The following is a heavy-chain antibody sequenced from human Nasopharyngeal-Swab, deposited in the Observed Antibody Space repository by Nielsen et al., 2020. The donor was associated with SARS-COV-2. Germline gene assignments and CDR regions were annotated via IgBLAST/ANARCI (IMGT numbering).Heavy chain of an antibody. D-gene: IGHD4-17*01. V-gene: IGHV3-30*04. J-gene: IGHJ3*02. CDR3: ARGRIYGVNAFDI. CDR2: ISYDGSNK. Sequence: GESLKISCAASGFTFSSYAMHWVRQAPGKGLEWMTLISYDGSNKYYADSVKGRFTISRDNSKNTLYLQMNSLRAEDTAVYYCARGRIYGVNAFDIWGQGTMVTVSS. CDR1: GFTFSSYA.